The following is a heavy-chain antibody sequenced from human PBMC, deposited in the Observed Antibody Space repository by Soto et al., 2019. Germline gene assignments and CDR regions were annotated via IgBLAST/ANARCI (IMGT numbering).Heavy chain of an antibody. CDR3: ASLEGISIGYVES. Sequence: WGSLRLSCAASGFTFGSNWMSWVRQAPGKGLEWVANIKRDGSEKYYVDSVKGRFTISRDNAKNTLYLQINSLRADDTAVYYCASLEGISIGYVESWGQSNRVTVSS. D-gene: IGHD3-3*01. CDR1: GFTFGSNW. V-gene: IGHV3-7*03. CDR2: IKRDGSEK. J-gene: IGHJ4*02.